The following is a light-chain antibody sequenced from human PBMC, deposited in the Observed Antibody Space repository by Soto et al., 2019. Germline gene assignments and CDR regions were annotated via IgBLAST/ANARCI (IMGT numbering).Light chain of an antibody. V-gene: IGKV3-20*01. CDR3: QQYGSSPLIT. CDR1: QSVSSSY. Sequence: EIVLTQSPGTLSLSPGERATLSCRASQSVSSSYLAWYQQKPGQAHRLLIYGASSRATGIPDRFSGSGSGTDFTLTISRLEPEDFAVYYCQQYGSSPLITFGQGTRLEMK. CDR2: GAS. J-gene: IGKJ5*01.